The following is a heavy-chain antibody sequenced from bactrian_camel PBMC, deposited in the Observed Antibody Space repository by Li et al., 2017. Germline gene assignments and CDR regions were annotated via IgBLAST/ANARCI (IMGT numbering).Heavy chain of an antibody. V-gene: IGHV3S7*01. CDR3: AADKDDYYIDYDECGH. D-gene: IGHD4*01. CDR1: GFTFSNYA. CDR2: IYRGDAST. J-gene: IGHJ4*01. Sequence: HVQLVESGGGLVQPGGSLRLTCAASGFTFSNYAMSWVRQAPGKGLEWVSSIYRGDASTYYTDSVKGRFTISKDSAKNTPYLQMTSLKPEDTAVYYCAADKDDYYIDYDECGHWGQGTQVTVS.